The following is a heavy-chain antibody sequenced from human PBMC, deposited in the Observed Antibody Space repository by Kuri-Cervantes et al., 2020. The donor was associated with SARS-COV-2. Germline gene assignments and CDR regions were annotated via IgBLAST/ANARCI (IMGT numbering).Heavy chain of an antibody. J-gene: IGHJ3*02. CDR2: IYHSGST. CDR3: ARDQVNSGSGWYPDAFDI. CDR1: GFTFSSYG. V-gene: IGHV4-38-2*02. D-gene: IGHD6-19*01. Sequence: GSLRLSCAASGFTFSSYGMHWVRQAPGKGLEWIGSIYHSGSTYYNPSLKSRVTISVDTSKNQFSLKLSSVTAADTAVYYCARDQVNSGSGWYPDAFDIWGQGTMVTVSS.